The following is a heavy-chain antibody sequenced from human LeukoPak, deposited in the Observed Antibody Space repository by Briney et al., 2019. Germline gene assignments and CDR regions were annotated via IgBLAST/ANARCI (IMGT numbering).Heavy chain of an antibody. Sequence: PGGSLRLSCAASGFTFSSFGMHWVRQAPGKGLVWVSRINTDGSSTSYADSVKGRFTISRDNAKNTLYLQMNSLRAEDTAVYYCARDSMSSPYFDYWGQGTLVTVSS. CDR3: ARDSMSSPYFDY. D-gene: IGHD6-13*01. CDR2: INTDGSST. CDR1: GFTFSSFG. V-gene: IGHV3-74*01. J-gene: IGHJ4*02.